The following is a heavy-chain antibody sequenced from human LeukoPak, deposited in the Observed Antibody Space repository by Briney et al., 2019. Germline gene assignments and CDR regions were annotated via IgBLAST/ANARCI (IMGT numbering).Heavy chain of an antibody. CDR1: GYTFSSYS. CDR2: ISAYNGNT. CDR3: ARASYCSDGSCYSDY. Sequence: WASVKVSCKASGYTFSSYSISWVRQAPGQGLEWMGWISAYNGNTIYAQEVKGRVTMTTDTSTSTAYMELRSLKSDDTAVYYCARASYCSDGSCYSDYWGQGTLVTVSS. J-gene: IGHJ4*02. V-gene: IGHV1-18*01. D-gene: IGHD2-15*01.